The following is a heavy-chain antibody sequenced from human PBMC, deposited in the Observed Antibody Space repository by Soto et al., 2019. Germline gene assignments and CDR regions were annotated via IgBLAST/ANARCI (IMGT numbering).Heavy chain of an antibody. D-gene: IGHD6-13*01. V-gene: IGHV3-23*01. CDR2: VDYTGSYT. CDR1: GFTFSGFA. Sequence: EVQLLESGGGLVQPGGSLRLSGAASGFTFSGFAMNWVRQPPGKGLEWVSSVDYTGSYTFYAASVKGRFTISRDNSKNMVYLELNSLRAEDTAVYYCAKRSAGFSEFDYWGQGTLVIVSS. J-gene: IGHJ4*02. CDR3: AKRSAGFSEFDY.